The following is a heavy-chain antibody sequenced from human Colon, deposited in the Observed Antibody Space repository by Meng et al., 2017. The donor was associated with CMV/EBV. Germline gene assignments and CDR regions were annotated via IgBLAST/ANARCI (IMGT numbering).Heavy chain of an antibody. V-gene: IGHV3-23*01. CDR3: AKAPLAYSGAWTGFYPAFDY. CDR2: ISGSGSGT. CDR1: GVPFSSYA. Sequence: EVQLLVSXXGXVXXGGXLRLSCAASGVPFSSYAMSWVRQPPRKGLEWFSTISGSGSGTYYADSVKGRFTISRDNSKNTLYLQMNSLRAEDTAVYYCAKAPLAYSGAWTGFYPAFDYWGQGTLVTVSS. D-gene: IGHD3/OR15-3a*01. J-gene: IGHJ4*02.